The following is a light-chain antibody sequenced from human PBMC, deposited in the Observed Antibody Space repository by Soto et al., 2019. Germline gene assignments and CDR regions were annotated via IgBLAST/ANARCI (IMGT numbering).Light chain of an antibody. CDR3: QQLNGYVALT. V-gene: IGKV1-9*01. CDR1: QGISTY. J-gene: IGKJ4*01. Sequence: DIPLTQSPSFLYASVGERVTITCRASQGISTYLAWYQQRPGKAPKLLIYDASTLQSGVPSRFSGSRSGTEFTLTIISLQPEDFATYFCQQLNGYVALTFGGGTKVEIK. CDR2: DAS.